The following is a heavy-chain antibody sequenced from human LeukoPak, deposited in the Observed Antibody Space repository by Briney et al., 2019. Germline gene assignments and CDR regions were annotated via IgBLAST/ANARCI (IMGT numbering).Heavy chain of an antibody. CDR1: GFTLFSYW. Sequence: GGSLRLSSAPPGFTLFSYWPTSAPQAPGKGLEWVANIKQEGSEKYYVDSVKGRFTISRDNAKNSLYLQMSSLRAEDTAVYYCGRDHYYCDWYGGVWGQGTLVTVSS. CDR2: IKQEGSEK. J-gene: IGHJ4*02. CDR3: GRDHYYCDWYGGV. V-gene: IGHV3-7*04. D-gene: IGHD3-22*01.